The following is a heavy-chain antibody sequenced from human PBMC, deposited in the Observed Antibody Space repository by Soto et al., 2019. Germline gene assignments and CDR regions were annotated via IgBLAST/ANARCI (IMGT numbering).Heavy chain of an antibody. V-gene: IGHV1-18*01. Sequence: ASVKVSCKASGYTFTSYGISWVRQAPGQGLEWMGWISAYNGNTNYAQKLQGRVTMTTDTSTSTAYMELRSLRSDDTAVYYCARETTLREDYDFWSGDYLNYYYYYGMDVWGQGTTVTVSS. CDR2: ISAYNGNT. CDR1: GYTFTSYG. J-gene: IGHJ6*02. D-gene: IGHD3-3*01. CDR3: ARETTLREDYDFWSGDYLNYYYYYGMDV.